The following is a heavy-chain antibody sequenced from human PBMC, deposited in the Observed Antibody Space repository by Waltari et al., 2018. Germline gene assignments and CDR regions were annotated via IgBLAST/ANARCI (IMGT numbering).Heavy chain of an antibody. D-gene: IGHD2-21*01. CDR3: ARGFVVLLATDAFDI. CDR1: GDSISSGASH. CDR2: IYYGGSA. J-gene: IGHJ3*02. Sequence: QVQLQESGPGLVQPSQTLSLTCTVSGDSISSGASHWSWIRPPPGKGLEWIGYIYYGGSAYYNPSLKSRVSISVDTSKNQFSLKLSSVTAADTAVYYCARGFVVLLATDAFDIWGQGTMVTVSS. V-gene: IGHV4-30-4*08.